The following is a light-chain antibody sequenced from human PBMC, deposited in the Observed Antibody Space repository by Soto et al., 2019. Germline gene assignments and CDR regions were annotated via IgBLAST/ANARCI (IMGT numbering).Light chain of an antibody. V-gene: IGLV2-11*01. Sequence: QAVVTQPRSVSGSPGQSVTISCTGTSSDVGGYNYVSWYQQHPGKAPKLMIYDVSKRPSGVPDRFSGSKSGNTASLTISGLQAEDEADYYCCSYAGSYTFGYVFGTGTKLTVL. CDR2: DVS. J-gene: IGLJ1*01. CDR3: CSYAGSYTFGYV. CDR1: SSDVGGYNY.